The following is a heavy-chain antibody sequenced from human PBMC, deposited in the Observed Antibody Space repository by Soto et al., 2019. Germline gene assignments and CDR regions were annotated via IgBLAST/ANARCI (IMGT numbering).Heavy chain of an antibody. D-gene: IGHD2-2*01. CDR2: ISAYNGNT. Sequence: ASVKVSCKASGYTFTSYGISWVRQAPGQGLEWMGWISAYNGNTNYAQKLQGRVTMTTDTSTSTAYMELRSLRSDDTAVYYCARGEYQLPWVNWFDPWGQGTLVTVSS. CDR1: GYTFTSYG. V-gene: IGHV1-18*01. CDR3: ARGEYQLPWVNWFDP. J-gene: IGHJ5*02.